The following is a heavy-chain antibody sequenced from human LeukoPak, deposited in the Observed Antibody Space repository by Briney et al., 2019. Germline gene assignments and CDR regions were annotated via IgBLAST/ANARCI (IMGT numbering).Heavy chain of an antibody. CDR1: GFTFSRHW. CDR3: ARDNGWSADF. V-gene: IGHV3-7*03. D-gene: IGHD2-15*01. Sequence: GSLRLSCAASGFTFSRHWMYWVRQAPGKGLEWVANIKQDGSAKPYVDSVKGRFTISRDNAENSLFLQMNSLRVEDTAVYYCARDNGWSADFWGQGTLVTVSS. J-gene: IGHJ4*02. CDR2: IKQDGSAK.